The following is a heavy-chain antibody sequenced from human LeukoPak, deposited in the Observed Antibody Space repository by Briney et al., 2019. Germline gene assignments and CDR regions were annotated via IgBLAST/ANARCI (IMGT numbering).Heavy chain of an antibody. CDR3: ARVIAAAELDY. J-gene: IGHJ4*02. CDR2: INHSGST. Sequence: SETLSLTCAVYGGSFSGYYWSWIRQPPGKGLEWIGEINHSGSTNYNPSLKSRVTISVDKFKNQFSLKLSSVTAADTAVYYCARVIAAAELDYWGQGTLVTVSS. V-gene: IGHV4-34*01. CDR1: GGSFSGYY. D-gene: IGHD6-13*01.